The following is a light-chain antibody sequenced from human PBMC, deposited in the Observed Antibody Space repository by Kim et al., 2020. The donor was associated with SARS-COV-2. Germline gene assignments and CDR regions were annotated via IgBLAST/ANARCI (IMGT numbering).Light chain of an antibody. CDR1: NHRSYY. Sequence: AMEQTVRITGEGDNHRSYYTSWSQQKPGQDAGLVIYGKNKRPSGIPDRLSGSSSGNTASLTISGAQAEEEADFYCNSRDSSGNQLVFGGGTKLTVL. CDR2: GKN. V-gene: IGLV3-19*01. J-gene: IGLJ2*01. CDR3: NSRDSSGNQLV.